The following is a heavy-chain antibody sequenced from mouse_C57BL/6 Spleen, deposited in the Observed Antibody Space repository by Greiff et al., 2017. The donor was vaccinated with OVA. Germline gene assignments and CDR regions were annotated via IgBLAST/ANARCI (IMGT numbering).Heavy chain of an antibody. J-gene: IGHJ1*03. D-gene: IGHD1-1*01. CDR2: IDPANGNT. CDR3: ARSDYYGSSYWYFDV. Sequence: VQLKESVAELVRPGASVKLSCTASGFNIKNTYMHWVKQRPEQGLEWIGRIDPANGNTKYAPKFQGKATITADTSSNTAYLQLSSLTSEDTAIYYCARSDYYGSSYWYFDVWGTGTTVTVSS. V-gene: IGHV14-3*01. CDR1: GFNIKNTY.